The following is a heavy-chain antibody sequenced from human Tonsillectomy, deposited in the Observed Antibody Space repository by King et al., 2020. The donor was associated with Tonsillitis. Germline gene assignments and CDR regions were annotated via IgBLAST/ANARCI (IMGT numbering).Heavy chain of an antibody. Sequence: VQLVQSGAEVKKPGSSVKVSCKASGGTFSSHVIGWVRQAPGQGLEWMGGILPIFGTANYAQKFQGRVTITADESTSTAYMELSSLRSADTAVYYCARPPITLVRGVVDGMDGWGQGTTVTVSS. CDR1: GGTFSSHV. CDR3: ARPPITLVRGVVDGMDG. V-gene: IGHV1-69*01. CDR2: ILPIFGTA. J-gene: IGHJ6*02. D-gene: IGHD3-10*01.